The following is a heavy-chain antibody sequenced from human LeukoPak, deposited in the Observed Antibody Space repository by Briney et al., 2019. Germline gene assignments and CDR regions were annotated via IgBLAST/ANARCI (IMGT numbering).Heavy chain of an antibody. CDR1: GFTFSSYA. Sequence: GGSLRLSCAASGFTFSSYAMHWVRQAPGKGLEWVAVISYDGSNKYYADSVKGRFTISRDNSKNTLYLQMNSLRAEGTAVYYCARDYTDLLDAFDIWGQGTMVTVSS. V-gene: IGHV3-30-3*01. CDR2: ISYDGSNK. CDR3: ARDYTDLLDAFDI. D-gene: IGHD3-16*01. J-gene: IGHJ3*02.